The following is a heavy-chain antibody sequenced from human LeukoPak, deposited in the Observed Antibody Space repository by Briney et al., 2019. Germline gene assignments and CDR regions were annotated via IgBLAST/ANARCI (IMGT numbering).Heavy chain of an antibody. CDR3: TKEPRTGYYPFDS. CDR1: GFTFTSYA. V-gene: IGHV3-23*01. Sequence: GGSLRLSCAASGFTFTSYAMNWVRQAPGKGLEWVSGISGSGDSAFYADSVKGRFTLSRDNSKNTVYLQMNNLRAEDTALYYCTKEPRTGYYPFDSWGQGTPVTVSS. CDR2: ISGSGDSA. D-gene: IGHD3/OR15-3a*01. J-gene: IGHJ4*02.